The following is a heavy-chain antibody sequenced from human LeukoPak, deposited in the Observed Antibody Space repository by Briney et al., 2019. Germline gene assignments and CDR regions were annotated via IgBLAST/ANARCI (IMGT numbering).Heavy chain of an antibody. Sequence: PSGTLSLTCALSVGAITTDNWWTWARQPPGKGLEWSGESYHSEIPNTNPSLRSHVTISEDPSKKQFALKLTEVPAQGPAVHYGVRGFYSPHYWGQGTLVTVSS. D-gene: IGHD4-11*01. CDR1: VGAITTDNW. V-gene: IGHV4-4*02. J-gene: IGHJ4*02. CDR3: VRGFYSPHY. CDR2: SYHSEIP.